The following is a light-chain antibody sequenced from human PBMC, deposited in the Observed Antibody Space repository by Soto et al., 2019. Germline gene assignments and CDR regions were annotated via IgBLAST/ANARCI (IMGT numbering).Light chain of an antibody. CDR1: SSNIGAGYD. J-gene: IGLJ2*01. CDR2: GTI. V-gene: IGLV1-40*01. Sequence: QSVLTQPPSVSGAPGQRVTISCTGSSSNIGAGYDVHWYQQRPETAPKLLIFGTINRPSGVPDRFSGSKSGTSASLAISGLQSDDEADYYCATWDDSLNGVVFGGGTKVTVL. CDR3: ATWDDSLNGVV.